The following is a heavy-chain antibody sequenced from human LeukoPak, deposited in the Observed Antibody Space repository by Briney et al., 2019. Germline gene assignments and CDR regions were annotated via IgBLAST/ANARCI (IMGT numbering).Heavy chain of an antibody. CDR2: NYYNEST. CDR1: GGPMSSRSYY. V-gene: IGHV4-39*01. J-gene: IGHJ4*02. Sequence: SETLSLTCTVSGGPMSSRSYYWGWIRQSPGKGLEWIGSNYYNESTYYNPSFKSRVTIHVDMSENQFSLRLNSVTAADRAVYYCARGYSTGTPFFDYWGQGILVTVSS. D-gene: IGHD2-8*02. CDR3: ARGYSTGTPFFDY.